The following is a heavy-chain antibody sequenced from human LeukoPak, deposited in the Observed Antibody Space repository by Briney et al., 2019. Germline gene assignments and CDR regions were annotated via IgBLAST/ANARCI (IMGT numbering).Heavy chain of an antibody. CDR1: GYTSTGYY. CDR2: INPNSGGT. Sequence: ASVKVSCKASGYTSTGYYMHWVRQAPGQGLEWMGWINPNSGGTNYAQKFQGRVTMTRDTSISTAYMELSRLRSDDTAAYYCARGGRAYYYGSGSYYPIDYWGQGTLVTVSS. V-gene: IGHV1-2*02. D-gene: IGHD3-10*01. CDR3: ARGGRAYYYGSGSYYPIDY. J-gene: IGHJ4*02.